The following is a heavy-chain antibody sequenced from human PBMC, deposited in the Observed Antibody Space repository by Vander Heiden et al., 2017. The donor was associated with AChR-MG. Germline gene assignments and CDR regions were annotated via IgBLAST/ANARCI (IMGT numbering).Heavy chain of an antibody. CDR2: FDPEDGET. V-gene: IGHV1-24*01. Sequence: HVQLVQSGAEVKTPGASVKVSCKVSGYTLTELSMHWVRQAPGKGLEWMGGFDPEDGETIYAQKFQGRVTMTEDTSTDTAYMELSSLRSEDTAVYYCATVMSDSSSWYSWFDPWGQGTLVTVSS. D-gene: IGHD6-13*01. CDR1: GYTLTELS. CDR3: ATVMSDSSSWYSWFDP. J-gene: IGHJ5*02.